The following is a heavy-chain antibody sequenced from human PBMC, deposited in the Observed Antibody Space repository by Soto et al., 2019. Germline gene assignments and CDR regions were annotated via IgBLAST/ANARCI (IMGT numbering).Heavy chain of an antibody. CDR3: ARITLVRGVDIVVSAGSPDY. CDR2: IYPGDSDT. D-gene: IGHD3-10*01. V-gene: IGHV5-51*01. J-gene: IGHJ4*02. CDR1: GYGFVCFW. Sequence: SCKGSGYGFVCFWVGCVRLIQGKGLEWMGIIYPGDSDTRYSPSFQGQVTISADKSISTAYLQWSSLKASDTAMYYCARITLVRGVDIVVSAGSPDYWGKGTLVTVTS.